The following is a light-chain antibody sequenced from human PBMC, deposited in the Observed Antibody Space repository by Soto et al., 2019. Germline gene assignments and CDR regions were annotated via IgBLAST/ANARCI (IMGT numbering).Light chain of an antibody. Sequence: EIVLTQYPGPLSRSPGERATLSCSSSQSLSSSSLAWYQQKPGKAPRHLLSGESSRAADIPDRFSGSGSGTDVTLTINRLEPEAFAGYYCQQYDSSPRTFGQGTKVAIQ. CDR1: QSLSSSS. CDR2: GES. J-gene: IGKJ1*01. V-gene: IGKV3-20*01. CDR3: QQYDSSPRT.